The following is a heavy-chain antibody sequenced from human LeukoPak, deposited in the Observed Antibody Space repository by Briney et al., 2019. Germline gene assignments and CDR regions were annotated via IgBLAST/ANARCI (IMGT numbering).Heavy chain of an antibody. CDR1: GYSISIGYY. CDR3: ARQVILWFGELPHFDY. Sequence: SETLSLTCTVSGYSISIGYYWGWIRQPPGKGLEWIGSVYYSGSTYYNPSLKSRVTISVDTSKNQFSLKLSSVTAADTAVYYCARQVILWFGELPHFDYWGQGTLVTVSS. J-gene: IGHJ4*02. CDR2: VYYSGST. D-gene: IGHD3-10*01. V-gene: IGHV4-38-2*02.